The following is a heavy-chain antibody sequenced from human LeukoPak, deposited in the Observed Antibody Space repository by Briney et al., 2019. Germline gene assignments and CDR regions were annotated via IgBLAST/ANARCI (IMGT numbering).Heavy chain of an antibody. D-gene: IGHD6-13*01. Sequence: GGSLRLSCAASGFTFSSYAMHWVRQAPGKGLEWVAVISYDGSNKYYADSVKGRFTISRDNSKNTLYLQMNSLRAEDTAVYYCARGGQQLVVTDDAFDIWGQGTMVTVSS. V-gene: IGHV3-30*04. CDR3: ARGGQQLVVTDDAFDI. CDR1: GFTFSSYA. CDR2: ISYDGSNK. J-gene: IGHJ3*02.